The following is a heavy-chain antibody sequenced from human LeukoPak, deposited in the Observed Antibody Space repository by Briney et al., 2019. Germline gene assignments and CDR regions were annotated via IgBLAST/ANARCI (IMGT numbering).Heavy chain of an antibody. CDR1: GFTFSNYA. CDR2: ISGSGGST. CDR3: AKDQVAGYFDY. D-gene: IGHD6-19*01. V-gene: IGHV3-23*01. Sequence: PGGSLRLSCVASGFTFSNYAMSWVRQAPGKGLEWVSAISGSGGSTYDADSVKGRFTISRDNSKNTLYLQMNSLRAEDTAVYYCAKDQVAGYFDYWGQGTLVTVSS. J-gene: IGHJ4*02.